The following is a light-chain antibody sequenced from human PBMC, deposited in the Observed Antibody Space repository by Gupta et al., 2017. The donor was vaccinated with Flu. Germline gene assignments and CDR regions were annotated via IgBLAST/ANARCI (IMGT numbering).Light chain of an antibody. CDR1: QSINSNY. CDR3: QQDDSSPFI. CDR2: DAS. Sequence: EIVLTQSPATLSLSPGERATLYCGASQSINSNYLAWYQKKPGLAPRLLIYDASSKATGIPDRFSGSGSGTDFTLTISRLDPEDFAVYYCQQDDSSPFIFGQGTLVEIK. V-gene: IGKV3D-20*01. J-gene: IGKJ5*01.